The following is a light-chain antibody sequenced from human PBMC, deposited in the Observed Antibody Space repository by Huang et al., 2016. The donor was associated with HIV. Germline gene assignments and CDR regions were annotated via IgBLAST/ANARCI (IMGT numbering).Light chain of an antibody. CDR1: QSIGDN. CDR3: QQRSDWLS. CDR2: DAS. Sequence: IVLTQSPATLSFFPGQRVTLSCRASQSIGDNFAWYQHKPGQSPKLLIYDASHRATGIPDRFSGGGSGTDFTLTISSLEPEDFAVDYCQQRSDWLSFGGGTRV. J-gene: IGKJ4*01. V-gene: IGKV3-11*01.